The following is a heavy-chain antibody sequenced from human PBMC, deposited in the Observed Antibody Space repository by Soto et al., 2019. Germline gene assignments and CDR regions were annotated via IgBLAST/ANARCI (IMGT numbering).Heavy chain of an antibody. CDR2: ISGNGIGT. D-gene: IGHD1-1*01. J-gene: IGHJ4*02. CDR3: AKALYDWNDAPFDY. CDR1: GFTFSSYA. V-gene: IGHV3-23*01. Sequence: EVHLLESGGGLVQPGGSLRLSCAASGFTFSSYAMSWVRQAPGKGLEWVSTISGNGIGTYYADSVRGRFTISRDNSKNSLYLQMNSLRAEDTAEYYCAKALYDWNDAPFDYWGQGTLVTVSS.